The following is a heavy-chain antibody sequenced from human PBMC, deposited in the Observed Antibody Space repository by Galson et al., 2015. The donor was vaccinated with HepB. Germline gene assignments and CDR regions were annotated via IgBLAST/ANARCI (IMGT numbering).Heavy chain of an antibody. D-gene: IGHD6-19*01. CDR3: ARTYSSGWYGGDY. CDR1: GGTFSSYA. CDR2: IIPIFGTA. Sequence: SVKVSCKASGGTFSSYAISWVRQAPGQGLEWMGGIIPIFGTANYAQKFQGRVTITADESTSTAYMELSSLRSEDTAVYYCARTYSSGWYGGDYWGQGTLVTVSS. J-gene: IGHJ4*02. V-gene: IGHV1-69*13.